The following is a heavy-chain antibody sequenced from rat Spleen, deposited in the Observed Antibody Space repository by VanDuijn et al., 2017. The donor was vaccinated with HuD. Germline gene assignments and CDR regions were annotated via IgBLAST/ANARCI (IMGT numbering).Heavy chain of an antibody. D-gene: IGHD1-12*03. Sequence: EVQLVESGGGLVQPGRSMKLSCAASGFTFSDYGMAWVRQAPTKGLEWIASISSDGRRNYYRDSVKGRFTISRDNAKSTLYLQMNSLQSEDTTTYYCARDLDGYFDYWGQGVMVTVSS. CDR1: GFTFSDYG. CDR3: ARDLDGYFDY. V-gene: IGHV5-20*01. CDR2: ISSDGRRN. J-gene: IGHJ2*01.